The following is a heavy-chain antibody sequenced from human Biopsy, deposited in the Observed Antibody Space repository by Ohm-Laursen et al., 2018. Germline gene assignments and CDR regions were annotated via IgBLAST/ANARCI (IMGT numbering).Heavy chain of an antibody. CDR3: ARDFFDSSGYFYYYNGVDL. D-gene: IGHD3-22*01. V-gene: IGHV1-18*01. Sequence: ASVKVSCKASGFIFTSYGLSWVRQAPGQGLEWMGWISGSNDNTNYAQKFQGRVTMTADTSTSTAYMELRSLRSDDTAVYYCARDFFDSSGYFYYYNGVDLWGQGTTVTVSS. CDR1: GFIFTSYG. J-gene: IGHJ6*02. CDR2: ISGSNDNT.